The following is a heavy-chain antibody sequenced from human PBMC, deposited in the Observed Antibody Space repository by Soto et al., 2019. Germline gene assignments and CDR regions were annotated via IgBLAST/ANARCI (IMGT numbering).Heavy chain of an antibody. Sequence: LRLSCTASGFTFGDYAMSWFRQAPGKGLEWVGFIRSKAYGGTTEYAASVKGRFTISRDDSKSIAYLQMNSLKTEDTAVYYCTRHYDSSGYPSLWGQGTLVTVSS. CDR3: TRHYDSSGYPSL. J-gene: IGHJ4*02. D-gene: IGHD3-22*01. CDR1: GFTFGDYA. V-gene: IGHV3-49*03. CDR2: IRSKAYGGTT.